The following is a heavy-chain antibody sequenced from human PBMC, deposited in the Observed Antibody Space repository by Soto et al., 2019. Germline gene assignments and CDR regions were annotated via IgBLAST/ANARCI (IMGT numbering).Heavy chain of an antibody. CDR3: AGWYSSGYIDY. J-gene: IGHJ4*02. D-gene: IGHD6-19*01. V-gene: IGHV1-46*01. CDR2: INPSSGST. Sequence: ASVKVSCKASGYIFTTYHLHWVRQAPGQGLEWMGVINPSSGSTTYAQKFQGRVTMTRDTSTSTVYVELTSLTSEDTAVYFCAGWYSSGYIDYWGQGTLVTVSS. CDR1: GYIFTTYH.